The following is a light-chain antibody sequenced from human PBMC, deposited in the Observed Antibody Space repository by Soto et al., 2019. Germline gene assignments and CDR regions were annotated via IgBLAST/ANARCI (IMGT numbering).Light chain of an antibody. J-gene: IGKJ2*01. CDR2: RAS. CDR3: QQDGRFLT. CDR1: QSIDTA. V-gene: IGKV1-5*03. Sequence: DIQMTQSPSTLSASVGDRVTITCRASQSIDTALAWYQQKPGKAPNLLIYRASNLESGVPSRFSGSGSGTEFTLDISSLQPDEFATYYCQQDGRFLTFGQGTKLELK.